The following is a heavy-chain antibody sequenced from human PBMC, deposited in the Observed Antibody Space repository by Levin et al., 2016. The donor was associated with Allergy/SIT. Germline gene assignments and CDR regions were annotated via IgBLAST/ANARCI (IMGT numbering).Heavy chain of an antibody. Sequence: VRQAPGKGLEWVSAISGSGGSTYYADSVKGRFTISRDNSKNTLYLQMNSLRAEDTAVYYCAKDRGRYCSGGSCYSGPFDPWGQGNPWSPSPQ. CDR3: AKDRGRYCSGGSCYSGPFDP. D-gene: IGHD2-15*01. J-gene: IGHJ5*02. V-gene: IGHV3-23*01. CDR2: ISGSGGST.